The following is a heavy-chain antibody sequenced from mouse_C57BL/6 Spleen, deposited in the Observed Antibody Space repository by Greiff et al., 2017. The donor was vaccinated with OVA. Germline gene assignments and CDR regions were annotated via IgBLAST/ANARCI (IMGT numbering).Heavy chain of an antibody. J-gene: IGHJ4*01. V-gene: IGHV3-8*01. CDR3: ARSSYDGHYYAMDY. D-gene: IGHD2-3*01. CDR1: GYSFTSYY. CDR2: ISYSGST. Sequence: EVQLQQSGPGLAKPSQTLSLTCSVTGYSFTSYYLNWVRQFPGNKLEYMGYISYSGSTYYNPSLKSRISINRDTSKNQYYLQWNSVMTEDTATYDGARSSYDGHYYAMDYWGQGTSVTVSS.